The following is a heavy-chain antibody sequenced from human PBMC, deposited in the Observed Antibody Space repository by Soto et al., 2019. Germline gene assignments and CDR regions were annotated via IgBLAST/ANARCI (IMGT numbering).Heavy chain of an antibody. J-gene: IGHJ6*02. Sequence: GGSLRLSCSASGFTFSSYSMHWVRQAPGKGLEYVSAITSNGGNTDYASSVKGRFTISRDNSKNTLYLQMGSLRAEDMAVYYCARRIPFGYGMDVWGQGTTVTVSS. V-gene: IGHV3-64*01. CDR3: ARRIPFGYGMDV. CDR2: ITSNGGNT. D-gene: IGHD2-21*01. CDR1: GFTFSSYS.